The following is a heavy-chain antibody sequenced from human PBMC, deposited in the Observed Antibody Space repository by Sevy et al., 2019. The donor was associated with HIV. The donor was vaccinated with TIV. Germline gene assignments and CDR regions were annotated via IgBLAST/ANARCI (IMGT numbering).Heavy chain of an antibody. CDR3: TRALERWEVPFGYDY. CDR1: GYTFNTFG. CDR2: ISAHNGDK. Sequence: ASVKVSCKASGYTFNTFGVTWVRQAPGQGLEWVGWISAHNGDKHYGDHLQDRVTLMTDTSTRTAYMELRSLSSDDTAIYYCTRALERWEVPFGYDYWGQGTLVTVSS. J-gene: IGHJ4*02. D-gene: IGHD1-26*01. V-gene: IGHV1-18*01.